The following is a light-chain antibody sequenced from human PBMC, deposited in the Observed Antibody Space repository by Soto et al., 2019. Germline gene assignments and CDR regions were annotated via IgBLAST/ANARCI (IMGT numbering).Light chain of an antibody. CDR1: QDINKN. CDR2: DAS. CDR3: QQYESPPLT. J-gene: IGKJ5*01. Sequence: DIQMTQSPSSRSASVVDRVTITFQASQDINKNLIWYQQKPGKAPKLLIYDASDLETGVPSRFSGSGSGTGFTFTISSLQPEDFATYYCQQYESPPLTFGQGTRLEIK. V-gene: IGKV1-33*01.